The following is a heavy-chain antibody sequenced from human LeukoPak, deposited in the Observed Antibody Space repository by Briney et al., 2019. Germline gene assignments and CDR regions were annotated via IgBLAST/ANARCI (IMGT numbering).Heavy chain of an antibody. CDR2: ISGSGGST. V-gene: IGHV3-23*01. Sequence: GGSLGLSCAASGFTFSSHAMSWVRQAPGKGLEWVSAISGSGGSTYYADSVKGRFTISRDNAKNSLYLQMNSLRAEDTAVYYCARGIPNGEATRYWGQGTLVTVSS. D-gene: IGHD5-12*01. CDR1: GFTFSSHA. J-gene: IGHJ4*02. CDR3: ARGIPNGEATRY.